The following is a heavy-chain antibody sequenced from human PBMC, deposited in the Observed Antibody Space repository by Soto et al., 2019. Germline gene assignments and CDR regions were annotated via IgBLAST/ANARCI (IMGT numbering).Heavy chain of an antibody. V-gene: IGHV4-30-4*01. D-gene: IGHD2-2*01. CDR1: GGSISSGDYY. CDR2: IYYSGST. J-gene: IGHJ6*02. Sequence: SSETLSLTCTVSGGSISSGDYYWSWIRQPPGKGLEWIGYIYYSGSTYYNPSLKSRVTISVDTSKNQFSLKLSSVTAADTAVYYCASSSSSTSHTYYYGMDVWGQATTVTVSS. CDR3: ASSSSSTSHTYYYGMDV.